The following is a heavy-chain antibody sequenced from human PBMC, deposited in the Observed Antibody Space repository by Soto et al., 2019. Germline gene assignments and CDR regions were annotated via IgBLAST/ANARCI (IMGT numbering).Heavy chain of an antibody. Sequence: GGSLRLSCAASGFTFSSYSMNWVRQAPGKGLEWVSSISSSSSYIYYADSVKGRFTISRDNAKNSLYLQMNSLGAEDTAVYYCAGLAAAGTDYWGQGTLVTVSS. D-gene: IGHD6-13*01. CDR2: ISSSSSYI. CDR1: GFTFSSYS. CDR3: AGLAAAGTDY. J-gene: IGHJ4*02. V-gene: IGHV3-21*01.